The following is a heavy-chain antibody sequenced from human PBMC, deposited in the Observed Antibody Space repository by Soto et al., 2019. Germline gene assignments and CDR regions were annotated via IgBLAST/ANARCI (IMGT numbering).Heavy chain of an antibody. J-gene: IGHJ4*02. Sequence: PSETLSLTCTFSGGSISSGGYYWSWIRKHPGKGLEWIGYIYYSGSTYYNPSLKSRVTISVDTSKNQFSLKLSSVTAADTAVYYCARVVRGYSGYVTRDDSDRLKAYFDYWGQGTLVTVSS. D-gene: IGHD5-12*01. CDR1: GGSISSGGYY. CDR2: IYYSGST. V-gene: IGHV4-31*03. CDR3: ARVVRGYSGYVTRDDSDRLKAYFDY.